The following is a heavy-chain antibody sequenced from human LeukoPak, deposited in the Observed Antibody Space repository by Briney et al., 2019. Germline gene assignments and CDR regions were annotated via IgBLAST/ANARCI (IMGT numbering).Heavy chain of an antibody. CDR2: ISSSDDGT. CDR1: GFSLSSYA. Sequence: GGSLRLSCAASGFSLSSYAMSWVRQAPGKGLEWVSAISSSDDGTYHADSVRGRFTISRDSSKNTLYLQMNNLRTEDAAIYYCAKAPVTSCRGAFCYPLDSWGQGTLVTVSS. CDR3: AKAPVTSCRGAFCYPLDS. J-gene: IGHJ4*02. D-gene: IGHD2-15*01. V-gene: IGHV3-23*01.